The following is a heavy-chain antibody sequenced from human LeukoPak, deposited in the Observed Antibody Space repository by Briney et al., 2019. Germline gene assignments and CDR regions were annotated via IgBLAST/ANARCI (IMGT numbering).Heavy chain of an antibody. Sequence: ASVKVSCKASGYTFTSYGISWVRQAPGQGLEWMGWISAYNGNTNYAQKLQGGVTMTTDTSTSTAYMELRSLRSDDTAVYYCARDHVRRYDFWSGSLYYYYGMDVWCQGTTVTVSS. CDR3: ARDHVRRYDFWSGSLYYYYGMDV. V-gene: IGHV1-18*01. CDR1: GYTFTSYG. J-gene: IGHJ6*02. CDR2: ISAYNGNT. D-gene: IGHD3-3*01.